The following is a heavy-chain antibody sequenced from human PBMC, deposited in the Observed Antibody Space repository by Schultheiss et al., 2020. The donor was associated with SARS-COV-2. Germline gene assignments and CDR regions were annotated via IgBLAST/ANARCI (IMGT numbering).Heavy chain of an antibody. D-gene: IGHD6-19*01. CDR1: GFTFSSYA. V-gene: IGHV3-23*01. J-gene: IGHJ6*02. CDR2: ISGSGGST. Sequence: GGSLRLSCAASGFTFSSYAMSWVRQAPGKGLEWVSAISGSGGSTYYADSVKGRFTISRDNSKNTLYLQMNSLRAEDTAVYYCARLAAAGTYYYYGMDVWGQGTTVTVSS. CDR3: ARLAAAGTYYYYGMDV.